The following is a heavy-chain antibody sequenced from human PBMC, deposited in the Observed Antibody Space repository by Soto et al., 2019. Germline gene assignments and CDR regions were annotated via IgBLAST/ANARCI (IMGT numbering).Heavy chain of an antibody. V-gene: IGHV1-46*03. D-gene: IGHD4-17*01. CDR2: INPSGGST. J-gene: IGHJ4*02. CDR3: ARASYDYGDYHPPPQSDY. CDR1: GYTFTSYY. Sequence: ASVKVSCKASGYTFTSYYMHWVRQAPGQGLEWMGIINPSGGSTSYAQKFQGRVTMTRDTSTSTVYMELSSLRSEGTAVYYCARASYDYGDYHPPPQSDYWGQGTLVTVSS.